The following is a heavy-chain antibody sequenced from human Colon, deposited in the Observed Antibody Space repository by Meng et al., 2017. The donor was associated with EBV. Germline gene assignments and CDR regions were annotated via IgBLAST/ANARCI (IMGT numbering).Heavy chain of an antibody. CDR2: INAVNGNT. V-gene: IGHV1-3*01. D-gene: IGHD2-8*01. CDR3: ARGEGYCTNGVCSPGY. J-gene: IGHJ4*02. CDR1: GYTFTSYA. Sequence: QVQLVQSGSELKKPEASVKGSCKASGYTFTSYAMHWVRQAPGQRLEWMGWINAVNGNTKYSQKFQGRVTITRDTSASTAYMELSSLRSEDTAVYYCARGEGYCTNGVCSPGYWGQGSLVTVSS.